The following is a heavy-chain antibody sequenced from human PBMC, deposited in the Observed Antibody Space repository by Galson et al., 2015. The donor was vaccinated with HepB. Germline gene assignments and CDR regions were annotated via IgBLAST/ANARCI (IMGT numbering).Heavy chain of an antibody. V-gene: IGHV4-59*08. Sequence: QVQLQESGPGLVKPSETLSLTCTVSGGFISNYYWSWIRQPPGKGLEWIGYIFYNGSTVYNPSLKSRVAMLIDTSKNQFSLKLSFVSAADTAVYYCARLGHDFWSGFYQLQGFDSWGQGTLVTVSS. CDR2: IFYNGST. CDR1: GGFISNYY. CDR3: ARLGHDFWSGFYQLQGFDS. D-gene: IGHD3-3*01. J-gene: IGHJ5*01.